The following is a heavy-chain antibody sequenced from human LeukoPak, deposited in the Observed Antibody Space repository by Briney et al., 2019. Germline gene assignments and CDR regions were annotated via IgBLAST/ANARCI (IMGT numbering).Heavy chain of an antibody. CDR1: GGSISSGSYY. D-gene: IGHD2-15*01. CDR2: IYTSGST. CDR3: ARGGYLGYCSGGSCYSSYYYMDV. Sequence: SETLSLTCTVSGGSISSGSYYWSWIRQPAGKGLEWIGRIYTSGSTNYNPSLKSRVTISVDTSKNQFSLKLSSVTAADTAVYYFARGGYLGYCSGGSCYSSYYYMDVWGKGTTVTASS. V-gene: IGHV4-61*02. J-gene: IGHJ6*03.